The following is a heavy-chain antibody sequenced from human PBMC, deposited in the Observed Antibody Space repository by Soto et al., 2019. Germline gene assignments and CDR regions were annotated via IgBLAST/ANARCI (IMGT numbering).Heavy chain of an antibody. Sequence: QLHLQESGSGLVKPSQTLSLTCAVAGGSISSCGYSWNWIRQPPGNGLEWIGYVYHSGSTYYNPSLKSRVTISIDRSKSQCTLKLSSVTAADTAVYYCARERGYSALDIWGQGTMVTVSS. CDR3: ARERGYSALDI. D-gene: IGHD4-4*01. J-gene: IGHJ3*02. CDR1: GGSISSCGYS. V-gene: IGHV4-30-2*01. CDR2: VYHSGST.